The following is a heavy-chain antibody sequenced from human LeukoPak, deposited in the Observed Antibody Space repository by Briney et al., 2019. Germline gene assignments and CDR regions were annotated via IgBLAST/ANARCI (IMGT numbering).Heavy chain of an antibody. J-gene: IGHJ4*02. CDR1: GGSISSGDYY. CDR3: ARVVYGDYLDY. Sequence: SETLSLTCTVSGGSISSGDYYWSWIRQPPGKGLEWIGYIYYSGSTYYNPSLKSRVTMSVDTSKNQFSLKLSSVIAADTAVYYCARVVYGDYLDYWGQGTLVTVSS. CDR2: IYYSGST. D-gene: IGHD4-17*01. V-gene: IGHV4-30-4*01.